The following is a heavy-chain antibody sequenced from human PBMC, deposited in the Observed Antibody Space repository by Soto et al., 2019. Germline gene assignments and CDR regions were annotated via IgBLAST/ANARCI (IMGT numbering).Heavy chain of an antibody. D-gene: IGHD4-4*01. Sequence: EVQLVESGGGLVQPGGSLRLSCAVSGFSFSSAWMTWIRQAPGKGLERVAIMNEDGSERYYVDSVKGRFTISRDNAKNALFLQMNSLRVEDTAVYFCARDRAYSRFDYWGQVSLVTVSS. CDR1: GFSFSSAW. V-gene: IGHV3-7*03. J-gene: IGHJ4*02. CDR3: ARDRAYSRFDY. CDR2: MNEDGSER.